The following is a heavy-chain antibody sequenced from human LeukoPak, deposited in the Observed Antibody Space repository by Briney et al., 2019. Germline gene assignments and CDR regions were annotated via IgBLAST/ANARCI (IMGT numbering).Heavy chain of an antibody. CDR1: GFTFSSYW. CDR3: ARGRGYYYGPEVFDI. CDR2: INSDGSST. V-gene: IGHV3-74*01. Sequence: GGSLRLSCAASGFTFSSYWMHWVRQAPGKGLVWVSRINSDGSSTSYADSVKGRFTISRDNAKNTLYLQINSLRAEDTAVYYCARGRGYYYGPEVFDIWGQGTMVTVSS. D-gene: IGHD3-10*01. J-gene: IGHJ3*02.